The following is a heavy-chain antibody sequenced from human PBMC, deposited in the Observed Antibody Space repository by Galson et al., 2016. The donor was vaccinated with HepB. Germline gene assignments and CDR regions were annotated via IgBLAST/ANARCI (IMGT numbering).Heavy chain of an antibody. Sequence: TLSLTCTVSGGSFSSGFYSWTWLRQHPGKGLEWIGYIYYSGGNYYNPSLKSRVTMSVDTSKNQFSLRLSSVTAADTAVYYFARKNSPEAFDIWGHGTLVTVSS. J-gene: IGHJ3*02. V-gene: IGHV4-31*03. CDR3: ARKNSPEAFDI. CDR2: IYYSGGN. D-gene: IGHD2/OR15-2a*01. CDR1: GGSFSSGFYS.